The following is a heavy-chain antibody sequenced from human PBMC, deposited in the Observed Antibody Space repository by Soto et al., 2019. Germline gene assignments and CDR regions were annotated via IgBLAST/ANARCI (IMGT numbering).Heavy chain of an antibody. CDR2: IWYDGSNK. J-gene: IGHJ4*02. V-gene: IGHV3-33*01. CDR1: GHCFTSSS. Sequence: PGPSLRLTRVPSGHCFTSSSMLWVRQAPGKGLEWVAVIWYDGSNKYYADSVKGRFTISRDNSKNTLYLQMNSLRAEDTAVYYCARDYDSSGYPRYYFDYWGQGT. CDR3: ARDYDSSGYPRYYFDY. D-gene: IGHD3-22*01.